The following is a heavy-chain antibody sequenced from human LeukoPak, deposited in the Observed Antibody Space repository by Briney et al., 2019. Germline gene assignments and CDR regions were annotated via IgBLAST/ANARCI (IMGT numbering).Heavy chain of an antibody. CDR1: GGSISSGGYY. J-gene: IGHJ4*02. Sequence: PSETLSLTCTVSGGSISSGGYYWSWIRQHPGKGLEWIGYIYYSGSTYYNPSLKSRVTISVDTSKNQFSLKLSSVTAADTAVYYCARGRLLWFGDQGYYFDYWGQGTLVTVSS. D-gene: IGHD3-10*01. V-gene: IGHV4-31*03. CDR3: ARGRLLWFGDQGYYFDY. CDR2: IYYSGST.